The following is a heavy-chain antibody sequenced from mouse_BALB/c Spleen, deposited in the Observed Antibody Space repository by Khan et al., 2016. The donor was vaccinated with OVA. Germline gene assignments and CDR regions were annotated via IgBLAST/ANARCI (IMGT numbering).Heavy chain of an antibody. CDR2: ITNSGST. CDR3: ASELGRYYAMDY. J-gene: IGHJ4*01. V-gene: IGHV3-2*02. D-gene: IGHD4-1*01. CDR1: GYSITRDYA. Sequence: QLEESGPGLVKPSQSLYLTCTVTGYSITRDYAWNWIRRFPGNKLEWMGYITNSGSTNYNPSLKSRISITRDKSKNQFFLQLNSVTTEDAATYYCASELGRYYAMDYWGQGTSVTVSS.